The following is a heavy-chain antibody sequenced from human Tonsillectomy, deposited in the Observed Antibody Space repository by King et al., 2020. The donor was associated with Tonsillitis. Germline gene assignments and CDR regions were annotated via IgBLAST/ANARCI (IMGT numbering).Heavy chain of an antibody. V-gene: IGHV3-21*01. CDR1: DFTFSSYS. D-gene: IGHD2-21*01. CDR2: ISSSSSYI. Sequence: VQLVESGGGLVKPGGSLRLSCAASDFTFSSYSMNWVRQAPGKGLEWVSFISSSSSYIYYADSVKGRFTISRDNAKNSLYLQMNSLRAEDTAVYYCARVAPGSKYDYWGQGTLVTVSS. CDR3: ARVAPGSKYDY. J-gene: IGHJ4*02.